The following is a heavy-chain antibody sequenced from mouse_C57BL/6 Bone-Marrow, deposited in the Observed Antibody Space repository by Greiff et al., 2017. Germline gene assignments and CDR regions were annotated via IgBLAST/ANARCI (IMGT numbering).Heavy chain of an antibody. V-gene: IGHV1-64*01. Sequence: VQLQQPGAELVKPGASVKLSCKASGYTFTSYWMHWVKQRPGQGLEWIGMIHPNSGSTNYNEKFKSKATLTVDKSSSTAYMQLSSLTSEDSAVXYCARSSSSVYWYFDVWGTGTTVTVSS. D-gene: IGHD1-1*01. CDR2: IHPNSGST. CDR1: GYTFTSYW. J-gene: IGHJ1*03. CDR3: ARSSSSVYWYFDV.